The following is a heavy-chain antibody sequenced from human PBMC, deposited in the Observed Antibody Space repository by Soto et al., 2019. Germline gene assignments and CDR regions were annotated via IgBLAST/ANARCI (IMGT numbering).Heavy chain of an antibody. D-gene: IGHD3-16*01. V-gene: IGHV1-18*01. Sequence: QVQLVQSGAEVKNPGASVKVSCKASGYTFTRYGIGWARQAPGQGLEWMGWINTYNGNTNYVQNVQGRVTLTTDTSTITAYMELRSLRSNDTAIYYCAMVDVYVTPSPQDVWGQGTTVIVSS. J-gene: IGHJ6*02. CDR2: INTYNGNT. CDR3: AMVDVYVTPSPQDV. CDR1: GYTFTRYG.